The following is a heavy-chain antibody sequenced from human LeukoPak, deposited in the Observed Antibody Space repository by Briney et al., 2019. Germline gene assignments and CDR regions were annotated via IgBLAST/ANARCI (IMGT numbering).Heavy chain of an antibody. J-gene: IGHJ5*02. CDR1: GYSLTNYW. D-gene: IGHD4-11*01. CDR3: ARGGTTVSDNLFDT. CDR2: IYPGDSDT. Sequence: KPGASLKISCKGSGYSLTNYWIGWVRQMPGKGMEWMGIIYPGDSDTRYSPSFQGQVTISADKSISTAYLQWSTLKASDTAIYYCARGGTTVSDNLFDTWGQGTLVTVSS. V-gene: IGHV5-51*03.